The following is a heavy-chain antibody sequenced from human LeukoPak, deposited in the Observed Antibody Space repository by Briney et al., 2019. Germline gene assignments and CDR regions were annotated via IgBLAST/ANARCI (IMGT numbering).Heavy chain of an antibody. D-gene: IGHD1-1*01. CDR2: IYYSGST. V-gene: IGHV4-39*07. CDR3: ARFSLEAGFDY. Sequence: SETLSLTCTVSGGSISSSSYYWGWIRQPPGKGLEWIGSIYYSGSTYYNPSLKSRVTISVDTSKNQFSLKLSSVTAADTAVYYCARFSLEAGFDYWGQGTLVTVSS. CDR1: GGSISSSSYY. J-gene: IGHJ4*02.